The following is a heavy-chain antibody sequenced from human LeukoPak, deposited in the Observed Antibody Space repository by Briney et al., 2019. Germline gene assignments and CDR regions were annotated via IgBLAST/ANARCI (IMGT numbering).Heavy chain of an antibody. CDR2: ISGSGGST. J-gene: IGHJ4*02. CDR3: AKEECSSTSCYLAY. CDR1: GFTFSNYA. Sequence: GGSLRLSCAASGFTFSNYAMSWVRQAPGKGLEWVSAISGSGGSTYYADSVKGRFTISRDNSKNTLYLQMNGLRAEDTAVYYCAKEECSSTSCYLAYWGQGTLVTVSS. V-gene: IGHV3-23*01. D-gene: IGHD2-2*01.